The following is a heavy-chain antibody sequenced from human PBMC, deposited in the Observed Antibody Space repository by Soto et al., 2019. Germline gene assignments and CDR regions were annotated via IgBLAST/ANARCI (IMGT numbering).Heavy chain of an antibody. CDR2: ISGSGDST. CDR3: AKDRSTISTNTKYDAFDI. Sequence: EVQLLASGGGLVQPGGSLRLSCAASGFTFSSYAMSWVRQAPGKGLEWVSAISGSGDSTYYADSVKGRFTISRDTSKNTRYLQMNSLRAEDTAVYYCAKDRSTISTNTKYDAFDIWGQGTMVAVSS. J-gene: IGHJ3*02. D-gene: IGHD4-4*01. V-gene: IGHV3-23*01. CDR1: GFTFSSYA.